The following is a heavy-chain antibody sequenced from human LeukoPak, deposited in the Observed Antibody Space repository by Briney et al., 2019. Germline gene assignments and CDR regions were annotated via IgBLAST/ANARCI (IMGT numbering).Heavy chain of an antibody. CDR3: ARSYCSGDNCYDPDY. CDR2: INENGSEQ. V-gene: IGHV3-7*01. CDR1: GFTLGRYW. D-gene: IGHD2-15*01. Sequence: GGSLRLSCAASGFTLGRYWMSWVRQAPGKSLEWLANINENGSEQYYVDSVKGRFTISRDNARNSLSLQMNSLRVGDTAIYYCARSYCSGDNCYDPDYWGQGTLVTVSS. J-gene: IGHJ4*03.